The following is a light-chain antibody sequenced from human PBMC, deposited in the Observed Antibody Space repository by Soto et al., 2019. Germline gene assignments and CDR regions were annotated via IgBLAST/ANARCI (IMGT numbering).Light chain of an antibody. V-gene: IGKV1-5*03. Sequence: IHMTQARSTLSGSVGDRVTITCLASQTISSWLAWYQQKPGKAPKLLIYKASTLKSGVPSRFSGSGSGTEFTLTISSLQPDDFATYYCQHYNSYSEAFGQGTKVDIK. CDR3: QHYNSYSEA. CDR2: KAS. J-gene: IGKJ1*01. CDR1: QTISSW.